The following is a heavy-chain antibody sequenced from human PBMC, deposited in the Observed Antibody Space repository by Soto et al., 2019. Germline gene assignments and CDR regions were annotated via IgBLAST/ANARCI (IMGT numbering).Heavy chain of an antibody. V-gene: IGHV3-23*01. J-gene: IGHJ4*02. CDR1: GFPFSNHA. CDR2: ISDGGDFI. CDR3: AKRQGTGLAAKNFDF. D-gene: IGHD2-15*01. Sequence: GGSLRLSCAASGFPFSNHAMSWVRQAPGKGLEWVSGISDGGDFIYYADSVKGRFSMSRDNSENMLYLQMTNLRAEDTAIYFCAKRQGTGLAAKNFDFWGQGTLVTVSS.